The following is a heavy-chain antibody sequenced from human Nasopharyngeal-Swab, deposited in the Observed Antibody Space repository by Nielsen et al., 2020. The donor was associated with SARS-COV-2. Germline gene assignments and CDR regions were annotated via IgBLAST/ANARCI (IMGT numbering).Heavy chain of an antibody. CDR2: ISYDGRNK. CDR3: ASPTIFGVIALDY. CDR1: GFTFTSYW. V-gene: IGHV3-30*03. D-gene: IGHD3-3*01. J-gene: IGHJ4*02. Sequence: GESLKISCAASGFTFTSYWMSWVRQAPGKGLEWVAVISYDGRNKYYADSVKGRFTISRDNSKNTLYLQMNSLRAEDTAVYYCASPTIFGVIALDYWGQGTLVTVSS.